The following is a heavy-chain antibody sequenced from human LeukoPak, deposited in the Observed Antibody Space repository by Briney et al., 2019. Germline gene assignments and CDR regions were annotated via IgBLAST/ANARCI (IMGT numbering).Heavy chain of an antibody. Sequence: PGGSLRLSCAASGFTFSDYYMSWIRQAPGKGLEWVSYISGTSSYTTYADSVKGRFTISRDNAKNSLYLQMYSLRAEDTAVYYCARGFELITFGGAIGKLNWFDSWGQGTLVTVSS. CDR3: ARGFELITFGGAIGKLNWFDS. V-gene: IGHV3-11*05. CDR1: GFTFSDYY. J-gene: IGHJ5*01. D-gene: IGHD3-16*02. CDR2: ISGTSSYT.